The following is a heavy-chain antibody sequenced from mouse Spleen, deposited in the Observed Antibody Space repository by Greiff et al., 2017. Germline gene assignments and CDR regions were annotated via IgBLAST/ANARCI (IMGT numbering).Heavy chain of an antibody. J-gene: IGHJ2*01. CDR1: GYTFTSYW. CDR3: ARLKGSSYDFDY. Sequence: QVQLQQPGAELVKPGASVKMSCKASGYTFTSYWITWVKQRPGQGLEWIGRIYPGDGDTNYNGKFKGKATLTADKSSSTAYMQLSSLTSEDSAVYFCARLKGSSYDFDYWGQGTTLTVSS. CDR2: IYPGDGDT. D-gene: IGHD1-1*01. V-gene: IGHV1-82*01.